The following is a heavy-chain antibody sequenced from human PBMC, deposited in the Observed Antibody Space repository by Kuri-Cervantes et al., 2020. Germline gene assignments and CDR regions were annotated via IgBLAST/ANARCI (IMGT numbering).Heavy chain of an antibody. J-gene: IGHJ5*02. CDR1: GGSFSVLY. CDR3: AGGPPLYHRRYCSSTSCYATANWFDP. Sequence: SESMSLTCAVYGGSFSVLYWSWIRQPPGRGMEWIGANNPSGSNNYNPSLKSRVTIPVDTSKNQFTLKLSSVTAADTAVYYCAGGPPLYHRRYCSSTSCYATANWFDPWGQGTLVTVSS. D-gene: IGHD2-2*01. CDR2: NNPSGSN. V-gene: IGHV4-34*01.